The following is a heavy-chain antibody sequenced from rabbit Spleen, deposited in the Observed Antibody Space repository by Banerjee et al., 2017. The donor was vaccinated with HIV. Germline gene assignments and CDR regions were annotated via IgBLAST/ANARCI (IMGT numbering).Heavy chain of an antibody. CDR3: ARDSGTSFSSYGMDL. CDR1: GIDFSNYG. CDR2: IGAAITYTT. J-gene: IGHJ6*01. V-gene: IGHV1S45*01. Sequence: EQLVESGGGLVTLGGSLKLSCKASGIDFSNYGISWVRQAPGKGPEWIACIGAAITYTTYYATWAKGRFTISKTSSTTVTLQMTSLTAADTATYLCARDSGTSFSSYGMDLWGPGTLVTVS. D-gene: IGHD8-1*01.